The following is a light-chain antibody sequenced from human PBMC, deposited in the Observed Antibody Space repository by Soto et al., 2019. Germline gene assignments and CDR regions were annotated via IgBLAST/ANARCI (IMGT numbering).Light chain of an antibody. CDR1: ESIDNW. J-gene: IGKJ1*01. Sequence: DIQMAQSPATGCASVGGTVIITGAASESIDNWLAWYQQKPGKAPKLLIYKASSLESGVPSRFSGSGSGTDFTLTISSLEPEDFAVYYCQQRSNWTQTFGQGTKVDTK. CDR3: QQRSNWTQT. CDR2: KAS. V-gene: IGKV1-5*03.